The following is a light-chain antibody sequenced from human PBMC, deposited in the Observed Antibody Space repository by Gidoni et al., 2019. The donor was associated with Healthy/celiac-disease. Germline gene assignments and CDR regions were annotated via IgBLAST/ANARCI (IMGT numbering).Light chain of an antibody. CDR3: QQYNNWIT. CDR1: QSVSSN. J-gene: IGKJ3*01. Sequence: EIVMTQSPATLSVSPGERATLSCRASQSVSSNLAWYQQKPGQAPRLLIYGASTRATGIPVRFSGSGSGTEFTLTISSLQSEDFAVSYCQQYNNWITFAPXTKVAI. CDR2: GAS. V-gene: IGKV3-15*01.